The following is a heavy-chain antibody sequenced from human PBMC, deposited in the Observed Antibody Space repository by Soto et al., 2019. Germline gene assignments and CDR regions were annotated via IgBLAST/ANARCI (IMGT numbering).Heavy chain of an antibody. CDR1: GYSFTNYW. V-gene: IGHV5-51*01. J-gene: IGHJ6*02. Sequence: ESLMISCKASGYSFTNYWILSVRQMPGKGLECMGIIYPGDSNTRYSPSFQGQVTISADRSITTAYLQWSSLKASDTALHYCARHEATYYHYSAMDVWGQGITLTVSS. CDR2: IYPGDSNT. CDR3: ARHEATYYHYSAMDV.